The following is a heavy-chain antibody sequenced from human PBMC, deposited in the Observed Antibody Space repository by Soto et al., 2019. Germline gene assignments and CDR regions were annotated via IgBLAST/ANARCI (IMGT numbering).Heavy chain of an antibody. Sequence: EVQLVESGGGLVQPGGSLRLSCTASGFTFSSYSMNWVRQSPGKGLEWVSYISSSSITIYYADSVKGRFTISRDNAKNSLYLQMNSLRDGDTAVDFCARGDYGMDVWGQGTTVTVSS. CDR3: ARGDYGMDV. CDR1: GFTFSSYS. V-gene: IGHV3-48*02. J-gene: IGHJ6*02. CDR2: ISSSSITI.